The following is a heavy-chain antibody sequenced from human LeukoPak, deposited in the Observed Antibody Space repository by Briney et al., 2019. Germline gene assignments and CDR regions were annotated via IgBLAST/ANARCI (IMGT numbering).Heavy chain of an antibody. CDR2: ISGSGGST. CDR3: SRGWTTGDY. D-gene: IGHD3-10*01. Sequence: GGSLRLSCAASGFTFSSYAMSWVRQAPGKGLEWVSAISGSGGSTYYADSVKGRFTISRDNSENTLYLQMDSLRAEDTAVYYCSRGWTTGDYWGQGTLVTVSS. J-gene: IGHJ4*02. CDR1: GFTFSSYA. V-gene: IGHV3-23*01.